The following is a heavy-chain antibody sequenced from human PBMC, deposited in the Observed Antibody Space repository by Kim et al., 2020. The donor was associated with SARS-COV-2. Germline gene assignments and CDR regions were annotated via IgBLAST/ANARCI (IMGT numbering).Heavy chain of an antibody. D-gene: IGHD4-17*01. CDR3: STTVTTIENLFDY. CDR1: GFTFSDYY. J-gene: IGHJ4*02. CDR2: ISSSGSTI. V-gene: IGHV3-11*01. Sequence: GGSLRLSCAASGFTFSDYYMSWIRQAPGKGLEWVSYISSSGSTIYYADSVKGRFTISRDNAKNSLYLQMNSLRAEDTAVYYCSTTVTTIENLFDYWGQGTLVTVSS.